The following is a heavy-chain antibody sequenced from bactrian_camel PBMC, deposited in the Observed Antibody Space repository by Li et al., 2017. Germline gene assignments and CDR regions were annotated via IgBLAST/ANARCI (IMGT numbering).Heavy chain of an antibody. D-gene: IGHD6*01. V-gene: IGHV3S53*01. CDR3: AAQALDLWYRGNFKY. J-gene: IGHJ4*01. CDR2: IDRPGRL. CDR1: GDGSNRSC. Sequence: HVQLVESGGGAVQAGGGLNLSCVVSGDGSNRSCMGWFRQAAGSEREAVATIDRPGRLWYADSVKGRFTISQDVAKKTLYLQMDNLEPEDTAMYYCAAQALDLWYRGNFKYWGQGTQVTVS.